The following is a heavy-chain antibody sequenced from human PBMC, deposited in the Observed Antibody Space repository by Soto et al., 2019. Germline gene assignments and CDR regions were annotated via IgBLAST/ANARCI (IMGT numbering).Heavy chain of an antibody. J-gene: IGHJ6*02. V-gene: IGHV3-74*01. CDR1: GFTFSGYW. CDR3: ARCGYTYGYDGDV. Sequence: EVQLVESGGGLVQPGGSLRPSCAASGFTFSGYWMHWVGQAPGKWRVWVSRINSDGSSRSYADYVKGRFTISRYNAKNTLYLQMNRLSADDTAVYYCARCGYTYGYDGDVWGQGTTVTVSS. CDR2: INSDGSSR. D-gene: IGHD5-18*01.